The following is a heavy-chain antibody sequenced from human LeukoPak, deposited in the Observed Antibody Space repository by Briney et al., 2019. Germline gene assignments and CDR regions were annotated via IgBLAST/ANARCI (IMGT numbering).Heavy chain of an antibody. V-gene: IGHV4-39*01. CDR3: ARRGGSGSYKFLRVENALDI. Sequence: SETLSLTCTVSGGSISSSGYYWSWIRQPPGKGLEWIGTIYYSGSAYYNPSLKTQVTISVDTSKNQFSLKLSSVTAADTAVYYCARRGGSGSYKFLRVENALDIWGQGTMVTVSS. CDR1: GGSISSSGYY. J-gene: IGHJ3*02. D-gene: IGHD3-10*01. CDR2: IYYSGSA.